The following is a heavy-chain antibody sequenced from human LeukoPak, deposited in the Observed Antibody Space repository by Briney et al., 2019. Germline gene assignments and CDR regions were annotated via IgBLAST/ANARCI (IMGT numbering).Heavy chain of an antibody. Sequence: SETLSLTCTVSGYSISSGYYWGWIRQPPGKGLEWIGSIYHSGSTYYNPSLKSRVTISVDTSKNQFSLKLSSVTAADTAVYYCARYGSKSRGYYYYYMDVWGKGTTVTVSS. D-gene: IGHD4-23*01. V-gene: IGHV4-38-2*02. J-gene: IGHJ6*03. CDR2: IYHSGST. CDR1: GYSISSGYY. CDR3: ARYGSKSRGYYYYYMDV.